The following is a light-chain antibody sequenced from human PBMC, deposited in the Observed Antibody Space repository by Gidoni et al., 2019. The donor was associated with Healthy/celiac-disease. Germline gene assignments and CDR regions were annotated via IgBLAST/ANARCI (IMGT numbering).Light chain of an antibody. CDR2: DAS. J-gene: IGKJ2*01. CDR1: QSISSW. Sequence: DIQMTHSPSTLSASVVDRVTIHCRASQSISSWLAWYQQKPGKAPKLLIYDASSLERGVPSRFSGSGSGTEFTLTISSLQPDDFATYYCQQYNSYSYTVGQGTKLEIK. CDR3: QQYNSYSYT. V-gene: IGKV1-5*01.